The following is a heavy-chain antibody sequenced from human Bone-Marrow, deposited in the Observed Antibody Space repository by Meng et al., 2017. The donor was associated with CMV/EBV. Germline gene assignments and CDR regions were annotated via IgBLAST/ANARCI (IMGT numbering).Heavy chain of an antibody. Sequence: SETLSLTCAVSGGSISSSNWWSWVRQPPGKGLEWIGEIYHSGSTNYNPSLKSRVTISVDKSKNQFSLKLSSVTAADTAVYYCARSQIVLVPAAITNWFDPWGQGTLVTVSS. CDR1: GGSISSSNW. CDR2: IYHSGST. D-gene: IGHD2-2*02. CDR3: ARSQIVLVPAAITNWFDP. J-gene: IGHJ5*02. V-gene: IGHV4-4*02.